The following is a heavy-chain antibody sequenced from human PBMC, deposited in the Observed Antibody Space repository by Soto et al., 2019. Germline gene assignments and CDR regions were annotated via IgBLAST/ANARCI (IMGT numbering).Heavy chain of an antibody. J-gene: IGHJ3*02. CDR1: GFTFSSYA. Sequence: HPGGSLRLSCAASGFTFSSYAMSWVRQAPGKGLEWVSAISGSGGSTYYADSVKGRFTISRDNSKNTLYLQMNSLRAEDTAVYYCAKDLAVTMIVVVITGDAFDIWGQGTMVTVSS. V-gene: IGHV3-23*01. D-gene: IGHD3-22*01. CDR2: ISGSGGST. CDR3: AKDLAVTMIVVVITGDAFDI.